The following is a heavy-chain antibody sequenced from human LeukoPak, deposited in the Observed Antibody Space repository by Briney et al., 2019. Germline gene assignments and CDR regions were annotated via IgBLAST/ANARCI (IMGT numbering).Heavy chain of an antibody. Sequence: GGSLRLSCAASGFTVSSYYMNWVRQAPGKELAWVSVIYTGGGRYYADSVRGRFTISRDTSKNMVFLQMNSLRAEDTAVYYCAKEGWFGEFGYYYYMDVWGKGTTVTISS. CDR3: AKEGWFGEFGYYYYMDV. CDR1: GFTVSSYY. CDR2: IYTGGGR. D-gene: IGHD3-10*01. V-gene: IGHV3-53*05. J-gene: IGHJ6*03.